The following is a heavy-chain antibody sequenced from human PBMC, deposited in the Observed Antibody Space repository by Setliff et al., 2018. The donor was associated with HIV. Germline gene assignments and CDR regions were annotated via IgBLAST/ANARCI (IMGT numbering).Heavy chain of an antibody. V-gene: IGHV4-39*01. CDR2: MIYGGDT. Sequence: SETLSLTCRVYGGSITSGNYYWGWIRQAPGKGLEWIASMIYGGDTWYNPSLKSRVTIYVDTANNEISLRLRSVTAEDTAVYRCARPHSGRGGGAWFDPWGQGIQVTVSS. D-gene: IGHD6-19*01. CDR1: GGSITSGNYY. CDR3: ARPHSGRGGGAWFDP. J-gene: IGHJ5*02.